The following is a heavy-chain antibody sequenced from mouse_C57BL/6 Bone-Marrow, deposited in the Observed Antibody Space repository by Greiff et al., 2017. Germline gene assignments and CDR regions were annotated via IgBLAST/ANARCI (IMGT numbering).Heavy chain of an antibody. CDR2: INSDGGST. V-gene: IGHV5-2*01. J-gene: IGHJ1*03. CDR3: ARRPLLWVSCGYFDV. Sequence: EVQLVESGGGLVQPGESLKLSCESNEYEFPSHDMSWVRTTPEKRLELVAAINSDGGSTYYPDTMERRFIISRDNTKKTLYLQMSSLRSEDTALYYGARRPLLWVSCGYFDVWGTGTTVTVSS. CDR1: EYEFPSHD. D-gene: IGHD2-1*01.